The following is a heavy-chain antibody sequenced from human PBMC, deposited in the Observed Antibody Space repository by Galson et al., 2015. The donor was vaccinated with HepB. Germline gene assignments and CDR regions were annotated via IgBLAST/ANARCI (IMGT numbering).Heavy chain of an antibody. CDR1: GGTFSSYI. V-gene: IGHV1-69*04. D-gene: IGHD3-10*01. Sequence: SVKVSCKGSGGTFSSYIITWVRQAPGQGLEWMGRIISMVDIASYAQKFQGRVTITADKSTSTAYMGLSSLRSADTAVYYCARESVNYYGSGSYSDAFDIWGQGTMVTVST. CDR2: IISMVDIA. CDR3: ARESVNYYGSGSYSDAFDI. J-gene: IGHJ3*02.